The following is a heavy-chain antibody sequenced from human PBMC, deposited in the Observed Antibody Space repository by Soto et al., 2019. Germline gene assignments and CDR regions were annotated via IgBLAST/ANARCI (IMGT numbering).Heavy chain of an antibody. CDR2: IYWDDIE. J-gene: IGHJ4*02. V-gene: IGHV2-5*02. Sequence: HITLKESGPTLVNPTQPLTLTCTFSVFSLTTQGVHMGWLRHPPGKALEWLALIYWDDIEVYSPSLKNRLTITKDNSKRQVGLTLATVDPAYTDPYYCLYRDFGHYFFQFWGQRILVNVSS. D-gene: IGHD2-21*01. CDR3: LYRDFGHYFFQF. CDR1: VFSLTTQGVH.